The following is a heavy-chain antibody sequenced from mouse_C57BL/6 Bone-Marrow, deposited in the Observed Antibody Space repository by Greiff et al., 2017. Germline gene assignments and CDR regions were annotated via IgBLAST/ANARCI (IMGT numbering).Heavy chain of an antibody. CDR1: GYTFTNYW. J-gene: IGHJ4*01. CDR3: ARKDHMDD. Sequence: VQLQQSGAELVRPGTSVKMSCKASGYTFTNYWIGWAKQRPGHGLEWIGDIYPGGGYTNYNEKFKGKDTLTADKSSSTAYMQFSSLTSEDAAIYYCARKDHMDDWGQGTSVTVSS. V-gene: IGHV1-63*01. CDR2: IYPGGGYT.